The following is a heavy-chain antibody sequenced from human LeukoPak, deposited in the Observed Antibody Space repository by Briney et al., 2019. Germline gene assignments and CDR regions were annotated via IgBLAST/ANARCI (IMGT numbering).Heavy chain of an antibody. J-gene: IGHJ4*02. CDR1: GYTFTSYG. D-gene: IGHD3-3*01. CDR2: ISAYNGNT. CDR3: ARDSTSFTIFGVVTSGY. V-gene: IGHV1-18*01. Sequence: ASVKVSCQASGYTFTSYGIRWVRQAPGQGLEWMGWISAYNGNTNYAQKLQGRVTMTTDTSTSTAYMELRSLRSDDTAVYYCARDSTSFTIFGVVTSGYWGQGTLVTVSS.